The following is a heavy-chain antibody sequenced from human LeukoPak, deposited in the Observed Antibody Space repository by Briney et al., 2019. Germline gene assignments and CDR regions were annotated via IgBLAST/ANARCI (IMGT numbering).Heavy chain of an antibody. V-gene: IGHV4-59*08. CDR1: GGSINSYY. D-gene: IGHD6-19*01. J-gene: IGHJ5*02. CDR3: ARSQARLGWFDP. Sequence: SETLSLTCTVSGGSINSYYWSWIRQPPGKGLEWIGYIYYAGSTNYNPSLKSRITISVDTSKNQFSLKLSSVTAADTAVYYCARSQARLGWFDPWGQGTLVTVSS. CDR2: IYYAGST.